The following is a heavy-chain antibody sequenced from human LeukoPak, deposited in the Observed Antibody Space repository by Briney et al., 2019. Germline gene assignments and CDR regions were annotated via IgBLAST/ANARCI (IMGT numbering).Heavy chain of an antibody. V-gene: IGHV3-21*01. CDR3: ARDQGGYDLEYFDY. D-gene: IGHD5-12*01. Sequence: GGALRLSCAASGFTFRSYNMNWVRQAPGKGLEWVSSISSSRSVISYADSVRGRFTISRDNAKNSLYLQMNSLRAEDTAVYYCARDQGGYDLEYFDYWGQGTLVTVSS. CDR2: ISSSRSVI. J-gene: IGHJ4*02. CDR1: GFTFRSYN.